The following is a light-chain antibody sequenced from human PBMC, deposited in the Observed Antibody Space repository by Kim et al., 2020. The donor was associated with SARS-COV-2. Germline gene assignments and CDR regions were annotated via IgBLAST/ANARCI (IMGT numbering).Light chain of an antibody. V-gene: IGLV3-1*01. Sequence: SVSPGQTASITCYGDKLGDKYACWYQQKPGQSPVLVIYQDSKRPSGIPGRFSGSNSGNTATLTISGTQAMDEADYYCQAWDSSTVVFGGGTQLTVL. CDR2: QDS. CDR1: KLGDKY. CDR3: QAWDSSTVV. J-gene: IGLJ2*01.